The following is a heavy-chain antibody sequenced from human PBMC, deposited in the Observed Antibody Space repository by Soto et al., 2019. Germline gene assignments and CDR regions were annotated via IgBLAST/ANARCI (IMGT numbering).Heavy chain of an antibody. V-gene: IGHV1-69*01. CDR1: GGTFSSYA. CDR2: IIPIFGTA. D-gene: IGHD2-15*01. J-gene: IGHJ5*02. Sequence: QVQLVQSGAEVQKPGSSVKVSCKASGGTFSSYAISWVRQAPGQGLEWMGGIIPIFGTANYAQKFQGRVTITADESTSTAYMELSSLRSEDTAVYYCARSESQAAPPYNWFDPWGQGTLVTVSS. CDR3: ARSESQAAPPYNWFDP.